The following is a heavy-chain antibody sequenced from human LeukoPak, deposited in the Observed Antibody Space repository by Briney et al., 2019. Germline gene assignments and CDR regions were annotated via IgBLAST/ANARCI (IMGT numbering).Heavy chain of an antibody. CDR2: IGGGDGST. Sequence: GGSLRLSCAASGFTFTSFAMSWVRQTPGKGLEWVSAIGGGDGSTYYADSVKGRFTISRDNSKNTLFLQMNSLRAEDTAVYYCAKHVGYCKSGSCYFDYWAREPWSPSPQ. J-gene: IGHJ4*02. V-gene: IGHV3-23*01. D-gene: IGHD2-15*01. CDR3: AKHVGYCKSGSCYFDY. CDR1: GFTFTSFA.